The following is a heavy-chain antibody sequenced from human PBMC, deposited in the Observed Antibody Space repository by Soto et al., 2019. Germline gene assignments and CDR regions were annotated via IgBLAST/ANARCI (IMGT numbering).Heavy chain of an antibody. D-gene: IGHD3-10*01. CDR3: ARRGSGSLGWFDP. Sequence: SETLCLTCTVSGGSMISYYWSWIRQPPGKGLEWIGYIYHTGSTYYNPSLKSRVTISIDTSKNQFSLKLSSVTAADTAVYYCARRGSGSLGWFDPWGQGTLVTVSS. J-gene: IGHJ5*02. V-gene: IGHV4-4*09. CDR2: IYHTGST. CDR1: GGSMISYY.